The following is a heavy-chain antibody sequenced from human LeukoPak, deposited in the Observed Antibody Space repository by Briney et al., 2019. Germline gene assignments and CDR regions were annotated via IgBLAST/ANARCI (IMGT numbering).Heavy chain of an antibody. Sequence: GGSLRLSCAASGFTVSSNYMSWVRQAPGKGLEWVSVVGVGTSTYYADSVKGRFTISRDNSKNTLFLQMDSLRAEDTAVYYCARIIRLSDYWGQGTLVTVSS. V-gene: IGHV3-53*01. CDR2: VGVGTST. CDR3: ARIIRLSDY. J-gene: IGHJ4*02. D-gene: IGHD2-21*01. CDR1: GFTVSSNY.